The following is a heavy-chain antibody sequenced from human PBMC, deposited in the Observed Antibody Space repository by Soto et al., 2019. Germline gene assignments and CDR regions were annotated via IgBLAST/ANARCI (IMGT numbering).Heavy chain of an antibody. Sequence: QVQLQESGPGLVKPSETLSLTCTVSGGSISSYYWSWIRQPPGKGLEWIGYIYYSGSTNYNPSLKSRVTISVDTSKNQFSLKLSSVTAADTAVYYCARLNRSYDILTGYYYYYYMDVWGKGTTVTVSS. CDR3: ARLNRSYDILTGYYYYYYMDV. V-gene: IGHV4-59*08. CDR2: IYYSGST. CDR1: GGSISSYY. J-gene: IGHJ6*03. D-gene: IGHD3-9*01.